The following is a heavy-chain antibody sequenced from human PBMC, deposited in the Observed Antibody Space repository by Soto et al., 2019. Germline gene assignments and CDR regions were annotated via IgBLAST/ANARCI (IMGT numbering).Heavy chain of an antibody. D-gene: IGHD6-25*01. V-gene: IGHV4-39*01. J-gene: IGHJ4*02. CDR3: ARHEAGWYFDS. Sequence: QLQLQESGPGLVKPSETLSLTCTVSRGSISSGTNYWAWIRQPPGKGLEWIANIYYSGSTFYNPSLKSRVTISIDTSKKQFSLKLRSVTAADTAVYYCARHEAGWYFDSWGQGTLVTVSS. CDR2: IYYSGST. CDR1: RGSISSGTNY.